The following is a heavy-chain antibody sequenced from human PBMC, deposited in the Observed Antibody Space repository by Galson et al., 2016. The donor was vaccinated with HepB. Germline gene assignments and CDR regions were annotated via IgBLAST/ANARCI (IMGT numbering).Heavy chain of an antibody. CDR2: VSCTGAT. D-gene: IGHD2-21*01. CDR1: GVPVNTYY. V-gene: IGHV4-4*07. J-gene: IGHJ4*02. CDR3: ARERPTHISHRPYYFDS. Sequence: SETLSLTCSVSGVPVNTYYWAWIRQSPGKGPEWIGRVSCTGATNYHPSLNSRVTMSVDTPKNQFSLKLDSVTAADTAVYFCARERPTHISHRPYYFDSWGQGALVTVSS.